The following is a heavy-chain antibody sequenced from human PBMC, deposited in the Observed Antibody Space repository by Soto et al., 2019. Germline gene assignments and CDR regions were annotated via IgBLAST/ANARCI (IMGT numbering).Heavy chain of an antibody. J-gene: IGHJ5*02. Sequence: QVQLQESGPGLVKPSQTLSLTCTVSGGSISSGGYYWSWIRQHPGKGLEWIGYIYYSGSTYYNPPLKSRVTISVDTSKNQFSLKLSSVTAADTAVYYCARSGMMIPSLDNWFDPWGQGTLVTVSS. V-gene: IGHV4-31*03. D-gene: IGHD3-10*01. CDR3: ARSGMMIPSLDNWFDP. CDR2: IYYSGST. CDR1: GGSISSGGYY.